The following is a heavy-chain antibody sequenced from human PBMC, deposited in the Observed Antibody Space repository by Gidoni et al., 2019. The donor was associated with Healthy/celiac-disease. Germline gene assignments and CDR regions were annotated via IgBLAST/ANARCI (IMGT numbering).Heavy chain of an antibody. CDR3: LVVVAEMSDWFDP. J-gene: IGHJ5*02. Sequence: EVQLVESGGGLVQPGGSLRLSCAASGFTVSSNYMSWVRQAPGKGLEWVSVIYSGGSTYYADSVKGRFTISRDNSKNTLYLQMNSLRAEDTAVYYCLVVVAEMSDWFDPWGQGTLVTVSS. V-gene: IGHV3-66*01. D-gene: IGHD2-15*01. CDR1: GFTVSSNY. CDR2: IYSGGST.